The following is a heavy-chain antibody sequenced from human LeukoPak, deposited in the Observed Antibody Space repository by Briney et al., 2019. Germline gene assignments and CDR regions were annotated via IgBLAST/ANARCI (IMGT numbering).Heavy chain of an antibody. CDR3: ARIYSRGWSLDS. CDR2: MYTTGST. Sequence: SETLSLTCTVSGDSITNYYWAWIRQSAGKGLEWVGRMYTTGSTKYSPSFESRVTMPRDASKNQFSLRLNSVTAADTAIYYCARIYSRGWSLDSWGPGTLVTVSS. V-gene: IGHV4-4*07. J-gene: IGHJ4*02. D-gene: IGHD6-19*01. CDR1: GDSITNYY.